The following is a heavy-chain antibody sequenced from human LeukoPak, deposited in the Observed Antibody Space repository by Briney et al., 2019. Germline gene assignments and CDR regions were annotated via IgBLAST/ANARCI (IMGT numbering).Heavy chain of an antibody. D-gene: IGHD1-26*01. CDR3: ARDKVGATGDYYYYYMDV. Sequence: PSETLSLTCTVPGGSISSGSYYWSWIRQPAGKGLEWIGRIYTSGSTNYNPSLKSRVTISVDTSKNQFSLKLSSVTAADTAVYYCARDKVGATGDYYYYYMDVWGKGTTVTVSS. V-gene: IGHV4-61*02. CDR2: IYTSGST. CDR1: GGSISSGSYY. J-gene: IGHJ6*03.